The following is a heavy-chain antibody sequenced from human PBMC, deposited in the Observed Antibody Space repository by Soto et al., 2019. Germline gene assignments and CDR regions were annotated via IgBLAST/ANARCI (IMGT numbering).Heavy chain of an antibody. CDR1: GYTFTASY. CDR3: ARVWGDSSGYFYDDY. V-gene: IGHV1-2*02. CDR2: INPNSGGT. Sequence: QVQLVQSGTEVKKPGASVKVSCKASGYTFTASYIHWVRQAPGQGLEWMGWINPNSGGTNYGQKFQGRVTMTRDTSISTAYMELSSLRSDDTAVYYCARVWGDSSGYFYDDYWGQGTLVTVSS. J-gene: IGHJ4*02. D-gene: IGHD3-22*01.